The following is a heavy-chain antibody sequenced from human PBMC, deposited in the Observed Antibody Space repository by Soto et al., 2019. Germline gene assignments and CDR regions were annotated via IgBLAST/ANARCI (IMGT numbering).Heavy chain of an antibody. Sequence: SETLSLTCTVSGGSISSYYWSWIRQPPGKGLEWIGYIYYSGSTNYNPSLKSRVTMTRDTSTSTVYMELSSLRSEDTAVYYCAREAVHLGELSSTAFDYWGQGTLVTVSS. V-gene: IGHV4-59*01. D-gene: IGHD3-16*02. CDR3: AREAVHLGELSSTAFDY. CDR2: IYYSGST. CDR1: GGSISSYY. J-gene: IGHJ4*02.